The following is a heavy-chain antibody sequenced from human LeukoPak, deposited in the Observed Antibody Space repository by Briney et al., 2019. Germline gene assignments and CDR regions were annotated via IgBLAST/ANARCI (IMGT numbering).Heavy chain of an antibody. Sequence: KLGASLKLSCKGAVYGFTSYWIGCRRHIREKGLECLGISYRGDTDTRYGPAFQGLVIVSAHKSISTAYLQWSSLKASDTAMYYCASVAVLVQGDAFDIWGQGQWSPSLQ. CDR1: VYGFTSYW. D-gene: IGHD6-13*01. CDR2: SYRGDTDT. CDR3: ASVAVLVQGDAFDI. J-gene: IGHJ3*02. V-gene: IGHV5-51*01.